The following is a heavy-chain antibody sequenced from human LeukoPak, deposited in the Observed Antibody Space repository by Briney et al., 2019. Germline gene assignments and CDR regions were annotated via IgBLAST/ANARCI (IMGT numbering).Heavy chain of an antibody. Sequence: GGSLRLSCAASGFTFRSYAMHWVRQAPGKGLEWVAVISNDGSNKYYADSVKGRFTTSRDNSKNTLYLQMNSLRAEDTAVYYCARGLAYNYDSSAYFLDYWGQGTLVTVSS. CDR2: ISNDGSNK. CDR3: ARGLAYNYDSSAYFLDY. J-gene: IGHJ4*02. CDR1: GFTFRSYA. V-gene: IGHV3-30*04. D-gene: IGHD3-22*01.